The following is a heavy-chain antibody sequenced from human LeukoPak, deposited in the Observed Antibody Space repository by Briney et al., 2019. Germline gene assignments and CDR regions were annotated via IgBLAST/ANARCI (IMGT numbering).Heavy chain of an antibody. V-gene: IGHV3-21*01. J-gene: IGHJ4*02. Sequence: GGSLRLSCAASGYTFSACSMNWGRQAPGKGLEWVSVISSDSAYIYYADSVKGRFTVSRDNAKNSLSLHMSSLRAEDTAVYYCERDGTGWSRDYWGQGTLVTVSS. D-gene: IGHD2-2*01. CDR1: GYTFSACS. CDR2: ISSDSAYI. CDR3: ERDGTGWSRDY.